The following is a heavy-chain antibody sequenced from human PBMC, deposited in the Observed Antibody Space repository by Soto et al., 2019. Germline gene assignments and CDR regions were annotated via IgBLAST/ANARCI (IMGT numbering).Heavy chain of an antibody. CDR1: EFTFSTDA. Sequence: GSLRLSCAASEFTFSTDAMSWVRQAPGKGLEWVSAISGSGGSTYYADSVKGRFTISRDTSKNTLYLQMSSLRAEDTALYYCAKSYSSNWYDYFDYWGQGTLVTVSS. V-gene: IGHV3-23*01. D-gene: IGHD6-13*01. CDR3: AKSYSSNWYDYFDY. CDR2: ISGSGGST. J-gene: IGHJ4*02.